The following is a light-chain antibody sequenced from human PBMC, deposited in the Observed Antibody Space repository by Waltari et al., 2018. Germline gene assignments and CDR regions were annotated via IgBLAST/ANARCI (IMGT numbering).Light chain of an antibody. V-gene: IGKV1-5*03. CDR2: KAS. CDR3: QQYNSYSWT. CDR1: QSISSW. Sequence: DIQMTQSPSTLSSSLGDRVTITCRASQSISSWLARYQQKPGKAPKLLIYKASSLESGVPSRFSGSGSGTEFTLTISSLQPDDFATYYCQQYNSYSWTFGQGTKVEIK. J-gene: IGKJ1*01.